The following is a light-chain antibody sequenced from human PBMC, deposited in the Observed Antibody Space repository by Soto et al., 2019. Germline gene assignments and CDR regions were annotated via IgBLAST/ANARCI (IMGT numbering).Light chain of an antibody. CDR3: QQYGSSGYT. J-gene: IGKJ2*01. V-gene: IGKV3-20*01. Sequence: EIVLTQSPGTLSLSPGERATLSCRASQSVSSSYLAWYQHKPGQAPRLLIYGASSSATGIPDRFSGSGSGTDFTLTINRLEPEDFAVYYRQQYGSSGYTFGQGTKLEIK. CDR2: GAS. CDR1: QSVSSSY.